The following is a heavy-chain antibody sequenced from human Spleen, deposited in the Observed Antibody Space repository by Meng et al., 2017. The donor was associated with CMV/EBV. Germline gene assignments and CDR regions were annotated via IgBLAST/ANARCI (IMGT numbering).Heavy chain of an antibody. J-gene: IGHJ4*02. V-gene: IGHV1-2*02. D-gene: IGHD1-14*01. Sequence: ASVKVSCKASGYIFTDNYMHWVRQAPGQGLEWMGWINLNSGGTNYAHNLQGRVTMTRDTSISTAYMELSRLRSDDTAVYYCARVYPGVPGDFDYWGRGTLVTVSS. CDR3: ARVYPGVPGDFDY. CDR1: GYIFTDNY. CDR2: INLNSGGT.